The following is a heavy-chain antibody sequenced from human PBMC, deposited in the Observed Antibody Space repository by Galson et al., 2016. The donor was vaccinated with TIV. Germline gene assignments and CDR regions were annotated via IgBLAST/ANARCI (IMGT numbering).Heavy chain of an antibody. V-gene: IGHV3-74*01. CDR3: ARVRDSYYFDS. Sequence: SLRLSCAASGFTFSNYWMYWVRQVPGKGLVWVSRLNNDGSRTAYADSVNFRFTISRDKSKNTLYLQMRSLRAEDTALYYCARVRDSYYFDSWGQGTLVTVSS. J-gene: IGHJ4*02. D-gene: IGHD2-21*02. CDR2: LNNDGSRT. CDR1: GFTFSNYW.